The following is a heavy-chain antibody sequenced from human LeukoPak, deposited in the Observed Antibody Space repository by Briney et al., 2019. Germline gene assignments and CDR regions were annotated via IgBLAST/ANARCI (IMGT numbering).Heavy chain of an antibody. CDR3: ASVYSSSWYPLGFDP. CDR1: GGSISSYY. CDR2: IYYSGST. Sequence: SETLSLTCTVSGGSISSYYWSWIRQPPGKGLEWIGYIYYSGSTNYTPSLKSRVTISVDTSKNQFSLKLSSVTAADTAVYYCASVYSSSWYPLGFDPWGQGTLVTVSS. J-gene: IGHJ5*02. V-gene: IGHV4-59*08. D-gene: IGHD6-13*01.